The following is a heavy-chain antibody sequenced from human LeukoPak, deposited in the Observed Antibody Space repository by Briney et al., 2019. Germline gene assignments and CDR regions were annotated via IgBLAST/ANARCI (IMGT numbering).Heavy chain of an antibody. CDR1: GYTFTNYA. D-gene: IGHD3-22*01. Sequence: ASVKVSCKASGYTFTNYAISWVRQAPGQGLEWMGWISVYSDDTKSAQNLQGRITMTTDPSTSTAYMELRSLRSDDTAVYYCAREGDSSGYFFRPDYWGQGTLVTVSS. CDR2: ISVYSDDT. J-gene: IGHJ4*02. CDR3: AREGDSSGYFFRPDY. V-gene: IGHV1-18*01.